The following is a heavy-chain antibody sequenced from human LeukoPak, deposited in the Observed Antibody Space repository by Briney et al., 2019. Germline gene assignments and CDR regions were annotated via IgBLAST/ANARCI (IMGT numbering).Heavy chain of an antibody. CDR1: GGSVSSGSYY. V-gene: IGHV4-61*01. Sequence: SETLSLTCTVSGGSVSSGSYYWSWIRQPPGKGLEWIGYIYDSGSTNYNPSLKSRVTISVDTSKNQFSLKPSSVTAADTAVYYCARDPVVVVPAARVGYYYGMDVWGKGTTVTVSS. CDR2: IYDSGST. D-gene: IGHD2-2*01. J-gene: IGHJ6*04. CDR3: ARDPVVVVPAARVGYYYGMDV.